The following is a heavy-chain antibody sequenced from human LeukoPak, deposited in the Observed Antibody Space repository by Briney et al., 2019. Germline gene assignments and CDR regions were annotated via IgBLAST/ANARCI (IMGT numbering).Heavy chain of an antibody. CDR3: ARAPKPCSGGSCYSGFGYFDY. V-gene: IGHV4-59*01. J-gene: IGHJ4*02. CDR1: GGSISSYY. D-gene: IGHD2-15*01. Sequence: SGTLSLTCTVSGGSISSYYWSWIRQPPGKGLEWIGYIYYSGSTNYNPSLKSRVTISVDTSKNQFSLKLSSVTAADTAVYYCARAPKPCSGGSCYSGFGYFDYWGQGTLVTVSS. CDR2: IYYSGST.